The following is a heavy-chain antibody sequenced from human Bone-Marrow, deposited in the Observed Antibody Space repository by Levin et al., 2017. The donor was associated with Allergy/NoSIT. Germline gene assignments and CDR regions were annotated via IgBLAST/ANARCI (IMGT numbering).Heavy chain of an antibody. J-gene: IGHJ4*02. CDR3: ARVDYYGDAYGF. CDR2: IKEDSSQK. CDR1: GFTFSMYW. Sequence: GGSLRLSCGASGFTFSMYWMSWVRQAPGKGLEWVANIKEDSSQKKYADSVKGRFTISRDNAENSLYLHMNSLRAEDTAVYHCARVDYYGDAYGFWGQGTLVTVSS. V-gene: IGHV3-7*04. D-gene: IGHD3-10*01.